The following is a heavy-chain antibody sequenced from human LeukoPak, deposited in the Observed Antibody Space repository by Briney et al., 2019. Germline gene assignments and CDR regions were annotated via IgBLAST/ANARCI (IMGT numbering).Heavy chain of an antibody. CDR1: GYSFSSYW. V-gene: IGHV5-51*01. CDR3: ARGCSGVSCPNWLDP. D-gene: IGHD2-15*01. Sequence: GESLKISCKGSGYSFSSYWIGWVRQMPGKGLEWMGIIYPGDSHTTYSPPFQGQVTISADKSISTAYLQWSSLKASDTAMYYCARGCSGVSCPNWLDPWGQGNLVTVSS. CDR2: IYPGDSHT. J-gene: IGHJ5*02.